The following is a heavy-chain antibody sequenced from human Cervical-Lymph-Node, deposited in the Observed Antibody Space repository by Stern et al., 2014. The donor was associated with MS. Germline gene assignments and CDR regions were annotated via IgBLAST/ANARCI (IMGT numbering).Heavy chain of an antibody. Sequence: VQLVESGAEVMKPGSSVKVSCKASGGTFSSFALSWVRQAPGPGLAWVGGISPIFGQKYYAQSFKGRVTITADESTSTAYMELSSLRSEDTAVYYWARGKDAAGSDYWGQGTLVTVSS. CDR2: ISPIFGQK. CDR3: ARGKDAAGSDY. V-gene: IGHV1-69*01. D-gene: IGHD6-13*01. J-gene: IGHJ4*02. CDR1: GGTFSSFA.